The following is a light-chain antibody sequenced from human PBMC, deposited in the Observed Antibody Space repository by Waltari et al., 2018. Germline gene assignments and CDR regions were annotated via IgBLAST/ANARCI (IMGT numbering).Light chain of an antibody. CDR2: DVT. Sequence: QSALTQAAPVSGSPGQSITISCTGTSSDVAGYQSVSWYKQHPGKAPKVLIYDVTNRPSGVSNRFSGSKSGNTASLTISGLQAEDEADYYCSAYTRSGTYVFGTGTKVTVL. V-gene: IGLV2-14*03. J-gene: IGLJ1*01. CDR1: SSDVAGYQS. CDR3: SAYTRSGTYV.